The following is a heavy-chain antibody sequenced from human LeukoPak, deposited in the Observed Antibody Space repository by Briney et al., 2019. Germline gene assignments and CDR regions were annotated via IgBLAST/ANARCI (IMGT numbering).Heavy chain of an antibody. V-gene: IGHV4-61*08. Sequence: SETLSLTCTVSGGSISSGDYYWSWIRQPPGKGLEWIGYIYYSGSTNYNPSLKSRVTISVDKSKNQFSLKLSSVTAADTAVYYCARASYDILSGYARFDPWGQGTLVTVSS. CDR2: IYYSGST. CDR3: ARASYDILSGYARFDP. CDR1: GGSISSGDYY. D-gene: IGHD3-9*01. J-gene: IGHJ5*02.